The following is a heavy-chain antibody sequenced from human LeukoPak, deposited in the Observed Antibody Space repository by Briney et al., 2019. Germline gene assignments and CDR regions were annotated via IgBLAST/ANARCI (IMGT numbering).Heavy chain of an antibody. J-gene: IGHJ4*02. CDR3: ANFGCSSTSCLDY. Sequence: TGGSLRLSCAASGFTFSSYAMSWVRQAPGKGLEWVSGISGSGGSTYYADSVKGRFTISRDNSKNTLYLQMNSLRAEDTAVYYCANFGCSSTSCLDYWGQGTLVTVSS. CDR2: ISGSGGST. D-gene: IGHD2-2*01. CDR1: GFTFSSYA. V-gene: IGHV3-23*01.